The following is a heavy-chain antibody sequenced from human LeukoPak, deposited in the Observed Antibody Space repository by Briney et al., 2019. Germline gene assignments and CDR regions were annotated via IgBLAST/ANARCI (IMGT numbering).Heavy chain of an antibody. V-gene: IGHV3-23*01. CDR1: GFTFSSYA. J-gene: IGHJ6*03. D-gene: IGHD2-2*02. CDR2: ISGSGGST. CDR3: AKGSNSRYCSSTSCYTRHPYYYYYMDV. Sequence: PGGSLRPSCAASGFTFSSYAMSWVRQAPGKGLEWVSAISGSGGSTYYADSVKGRFTISRDNSKNTLYLQMNSLRAEDTAVYYCAKGSNSRYCSSTSCYTRHPYYYYYMDVWGKGTTVTVSS.